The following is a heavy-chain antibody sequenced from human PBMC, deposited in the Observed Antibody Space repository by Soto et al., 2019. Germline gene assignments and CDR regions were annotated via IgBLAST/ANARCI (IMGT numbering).Heavy chain of an antibody. D-gene: IGHD3-10*01. CDR2: ISSSSSYI. CDR3: ARIWFGELDAFDI. V-gene: IGHV3-21*01. Sequence: GGSLRLSCAASGFTFSSYSMNWVRQAPGKGLEWVSSISSSSSYIYYADSVKGRFTISRDNAKNSLYLQMNSLRAEDTAVYYCARIWFGELDAFDIWGQGTMVTVSS. CDR1: GFTFSSYS. J-gene: IGHJ3*02.